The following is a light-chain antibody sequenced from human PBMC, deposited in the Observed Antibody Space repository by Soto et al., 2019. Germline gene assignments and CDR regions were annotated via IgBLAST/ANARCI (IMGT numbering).Light chain of an antibody. CDR2: EVS. J-gene: IGLJ1*01. V-gene: IGLV2-14*01. Sequence: QSALTQPASVSGSPGQSITISCTGTNSDVGGHNYVSWYQHHPGKAPKLMSYEVSNRPSGVSNRFSGSKSGNTASLTISGLQAEDEDDYHCSSFSSTSTLYVFGTGTKVTVL. CDR3: SSFSSTSTLYV. CDR1: NSDVGGHNY.